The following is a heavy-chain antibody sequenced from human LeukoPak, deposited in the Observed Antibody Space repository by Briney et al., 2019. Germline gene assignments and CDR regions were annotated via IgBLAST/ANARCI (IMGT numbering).Heavy chain of an antibody. Sequence: GGSLRLSCAASGFTFSSYSMNWVRQAPGKGLEWVSSTSSSSSYIYYADSVKGRFTISRDNAKNSLYLQMNSLRAEDTAVYYCARPQSGYDFDYWGQGTLVTVSS. CDR1: GFTFSSYS. CDR2: TSSSSSYI. D-gene: IGHD5-12*01. J-gene: IGHJ4*02. CDR3: ARPQSGYDFDY. V-gene: IGHV3-21*01.